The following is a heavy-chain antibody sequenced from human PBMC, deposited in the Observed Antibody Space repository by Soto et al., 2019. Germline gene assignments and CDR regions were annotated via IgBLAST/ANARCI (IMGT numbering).Heavy chain of an antibody. CDR3: ARRVFRGALDY. CDR1: GYTFTDYY. Sequence: ASVKVSCKASGYTFTDYYIHWVRQAPGQGLEWMGWINPNTGGTSFAQKFLGGVTMTRDTSISTVYMELTTLKFDDTAMYFCARRVFRGALDYWGQGTLVTVSS. J-gene: IGHJ4*02. V-gene: IGHV1-2*02. CDR2: INPNTGGT. D-gene: IGHD4-17*01.